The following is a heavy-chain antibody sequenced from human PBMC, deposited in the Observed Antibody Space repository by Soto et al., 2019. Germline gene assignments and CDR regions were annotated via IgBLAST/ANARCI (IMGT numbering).Heavy chain of an antibody. Sequence: QVQLVESGGGVVQPGRSLRLSCAASGFSFSSHGMHWVRQAPGRGLEWVAVISHDGSFKSYADSLTGRFTVSRDNSKNTLYLQIHSLRPEDTAVYYCAKLEGSVPVDGDWFDPWGQGTLVTVSS. CDR3: AKLEGSVPVDGDWFDP. D-gene: IGHD6-19*01. J-gene: IGHJ5*02. CDR2: ISHDGSFK. V-gene: IGHV3-30*18. CDR1: GFSFSSHG.